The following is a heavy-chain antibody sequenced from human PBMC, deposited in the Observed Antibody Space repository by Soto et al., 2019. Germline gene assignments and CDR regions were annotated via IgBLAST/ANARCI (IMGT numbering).Heavy chain of an antibody. CDR1: DFDFSSYG. CDR2: SSYDGRGT. J-gene: IGHJ4*02. CDR3: ARDSGWPILNFDN. V-gene: IGHV3-30*03. D-gene: IGHD3-10*01. Sequence: GGSLRLSCAASDFDFSSYGIHWVRQAPGKGLEWVAASSYDGRGTFYADSAKGRFTVSKEMSKNTAFLQMNALRHEDTAVYFCARDSGWPILNFDNWGQGTPVTVSS.